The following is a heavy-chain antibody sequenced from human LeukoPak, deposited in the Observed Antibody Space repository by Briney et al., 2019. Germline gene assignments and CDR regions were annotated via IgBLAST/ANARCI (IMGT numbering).Heavy chain of an antibody. V-gene: IGHV3-23*01. CDR2: ISGSGGST. CDR3: AKGNGGFLGAFGI. D-gene: IGHD4-23*01. J-gene: IGHJ3*02. CDR1: GFTFSSYG. Sequence: GGTLRLSCAASGFTFSSYGMSWVRQAPGKGLEWVSAISGSGGSTYYADSVKGRFTISRDNSKNTLYLQMNSLRAEDTAVYYCAKGNGGFLGAFGIWGQGTMVTVSS.